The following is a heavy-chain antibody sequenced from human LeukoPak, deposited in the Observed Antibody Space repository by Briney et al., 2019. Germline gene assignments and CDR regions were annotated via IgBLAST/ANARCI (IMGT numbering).Heavy chain of an antibody. J-gene: IGHJ4*02. V-gene: IGHV3-43*02. CDR2: ISGDGGST. CDR1: GFTFDDYA. CDR3: AKAPPGYSSSWYDY. D-gene: IGHD6-13*01. Sequence: PGGSLRLSCAASGFTFDDYAMHWVRHAPGKGVEWVSLISGDGGSTYYADSVKGRFTISRDNSKTSLYLQMNSLRTEDTALYYCAKAPPGYSSSWYDYWGQGTLVTVSS.